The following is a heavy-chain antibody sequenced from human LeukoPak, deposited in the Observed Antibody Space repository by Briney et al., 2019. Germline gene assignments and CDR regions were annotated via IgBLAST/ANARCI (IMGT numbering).Heavy chain of an antibody. D-gene: IGHD6-19*01. Sequence: GGSLRLSCVGSGFSFSSFAMSWVRQAPGKGLEWVSTISGGGSYTYFADSVKGRFTVSRDDSKSVHFLQMNSLRPEDTALYFCAKRITVSAGYYLDSWGRGTLVTVSS. CDR3: AKRITVSAGYYLDS. V-gene: IGHV3-23*01. CDR1: GFSFSSFA. J-gene: IGHJ4*02. CDR2: ISGGGSYT.